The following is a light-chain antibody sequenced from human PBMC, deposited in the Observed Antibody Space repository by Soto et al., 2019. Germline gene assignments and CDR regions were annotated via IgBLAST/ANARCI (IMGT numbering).Light chain of an antibody. J-gene: IGLJ1*01. CDR3: WLYTVSLQV. CDR1: SSDVGAYNY. CDR2: DVS. Sequence: QSVLHQPPSVSGSLGQSVTISCTGTSSDVGAYNYVAWYQQHPGKAPKVMIYDVSKRPSGVPDRFSGSKSGNTASLTISGLEVEDEADYSSWLYTVSLQVFVT. V-gene: IGLV2-11*01.